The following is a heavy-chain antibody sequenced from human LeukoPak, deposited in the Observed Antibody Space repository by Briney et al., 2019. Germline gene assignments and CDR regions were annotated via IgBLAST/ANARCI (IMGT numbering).Heavy chain of an antibody. Sequence: PGGSLRLSCAASGFTFSSYWMSWARQAPGRGLEWVANIKQDGSEKYYVDSVKGRFTISRDNAKNSLYLQMNSLRAEDTAVYYCARDSSILWFGESIDYWGQGTLVTVSS. CDR2: IKQDGSEK. J-gene: IGHJ4*02. CDR1: GFTFSSYW. CDR3: ARDSSILWFGESIDY. V-gene: IGHV3-7*01. D-gene: IGHD3-10*01.